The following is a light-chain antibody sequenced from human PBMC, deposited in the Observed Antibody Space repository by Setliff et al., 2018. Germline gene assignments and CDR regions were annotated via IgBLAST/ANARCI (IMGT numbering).Light chain of an antibody. J-gene: IGLJ1*01. Sequence: QSALTQPPSVSGAPGQRATISCTGSSSNIGAGYDVHWYQQLPGTAPKLLIYGNSNRPSGVPDRFSGSKSGTSASLAITGLQAEDEADYYCQSYDSSLSVPDVCGTGTKVTVL. V-gene: IGLV1-40*01. CDR3: QSYDSSLSVPDV. CDR2: GNS. CDR1: SSNIGAGYD.